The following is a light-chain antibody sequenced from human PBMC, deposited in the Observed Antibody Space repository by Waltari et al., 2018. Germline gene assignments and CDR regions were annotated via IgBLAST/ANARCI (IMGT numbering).Light chain of an antibody. CDR3: QAWDSNVAV. CDR2: QDN. J-gene: IGLJ3*02. CDR1: KLGDKY. V-gene: IGLV3-1*01. Sequence: SFELIQPPSESVSPGQTASVSCSGEKLGDKYVYWYQQKPGQSPMLVMFQDNKRPSGSPGRFSGSNAGNTATLTISETQAIDEADYYCQAWDSNVAVVGRGTKVTVL.